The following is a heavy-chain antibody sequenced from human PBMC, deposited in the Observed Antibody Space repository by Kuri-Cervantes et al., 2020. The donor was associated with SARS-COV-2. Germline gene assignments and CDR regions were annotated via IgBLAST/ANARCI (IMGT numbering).Heavy chain of an antibody. J-gene: IGHJ5*02. V-gene: IGHV3-23*01. CDR2: IRSGGAST. CDR1: GFAFSSHA. Sequence: GESLKISCAASGFAFSSHAMSWVRQTPEKGLEWVSAIRSGGASTSYADSVMGRFSISRDDSKSTLYLQMNGLRVEDTAVYFCARDRGAFGGWFDPWGQGTLVTVSS. D-gene: IGHD3-16*01. CDR3: ARDRGAFGGWFDP.